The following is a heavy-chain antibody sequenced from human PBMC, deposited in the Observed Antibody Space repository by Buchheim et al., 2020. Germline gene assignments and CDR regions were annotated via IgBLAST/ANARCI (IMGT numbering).Heavy chain of an antibody. CDR3: AKVVTDCSGGSCYRVTFYYYGMDV. Sequence: EVQLLESGGGLVQPGGSLRLSCAASGFTFSSYAMSWVRQAPGKGLEWVSAISGSGGSTYYADSVKGRFTISRDNSKNTLYLQMNSLRAEDTAVYYCAKVVTDCSGGSCYRVTFYYYGMDVWGQGTT. V-gene: IGHV3-23*01. D-gene: IGHD2-15*01. J-gene: IGHJ6*02. CDR1: GFTFSSYA. CDR2: ISGSGGST.